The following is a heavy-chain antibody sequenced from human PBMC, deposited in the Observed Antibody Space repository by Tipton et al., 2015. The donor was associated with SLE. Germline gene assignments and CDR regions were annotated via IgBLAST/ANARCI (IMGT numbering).Heavy chain of an antibody. V-gene: IGHV4-59*01. Sequence: TLSLTCTVSGGSISSYYWSWIRQPPGKGLEWIGYIYYSGSTNYNPSLKSRVTISVDTSKNQLSLKLSSVTDADTAVYYCARGHRVRGDPYFDYWGQGTLVTVSS. CDR2: IYYSGST. CDR1: GGSISSYY. D-gene: IGHD3-10*01. CDR3: ARGHRVRGDPYFDY. J-gene: IGHJ4*02.